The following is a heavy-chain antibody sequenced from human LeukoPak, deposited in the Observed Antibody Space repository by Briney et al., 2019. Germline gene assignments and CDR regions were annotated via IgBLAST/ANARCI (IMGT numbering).Heavy chain of an antibody. D-gene: IGHD4-11*01. CDR3: ASESTVLSWSDY. CDR2: INPNSGGT. V-gene: IGHV1-2*02. CDR1: GYTFTGYY. Sequence: ASVKVSCKASGYTFTGYYMHWVRQAPGQGLEWMGWINPNSGGTNYAQKFQGRVTMTRDTSISTAYMELSRLRSDDTAVYCCASESTVLSWSDYWGQGTLVTVSS. J-gene: IGHJ4*02.